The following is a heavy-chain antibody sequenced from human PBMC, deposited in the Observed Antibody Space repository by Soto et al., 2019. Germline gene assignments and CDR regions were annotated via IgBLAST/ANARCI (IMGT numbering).Heavy chain of an antibody. CDR1: GGSFSGYY. CDR3: ARARKGVGRGYYNDMDV. V-gene: IGHV4-34*01. J-gene: IGHJ6*02. D-gene: IGHD3-10*01. Sequence: SETLSLTCAVYGGSFSGYYWSWIRQPPGKGLEWIGEINHSGSTNYNPSLKGRVTISVDTSKNQFSLKLSSVTAADTAVYYCARARKGVGRGYYNDMDVWGQGTSVTVSS. CDR2: INHSGST.